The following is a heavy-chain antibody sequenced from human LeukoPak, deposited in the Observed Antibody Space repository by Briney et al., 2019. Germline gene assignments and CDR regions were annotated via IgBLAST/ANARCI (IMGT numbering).Heavy chain of an antibody. Sequence: AGSLRLSCAASGFTFSNYWMQWVRQAPGKGLVWVSRVNSDGRITTYADSVKGRFTISRDNAKNTLYLQMNSLRAEDTAVYYCARKYYYGSGYAFDIWGQGTMVTVSS. CDR1: GFTFSNYW. CDR2: VNSDGRIT. V-gene: IGHV3-74*03. D-gene: IGHD3-10*01. CDR3: ARKYYYGSGYAFDI. J-gene: IGHJ3*02.